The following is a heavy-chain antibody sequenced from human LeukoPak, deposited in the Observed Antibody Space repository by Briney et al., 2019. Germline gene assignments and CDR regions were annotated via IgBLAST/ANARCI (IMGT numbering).Heavy chain of an antibody. D-gene: IGHD3-10*01. CDR3: AREGEGYYGSGSYSFDY. J-gene: IGHJ4*02. CDR1: GFTFSSYS. CDR2: IGSSSSYI. Sequence: GGSLRLSCAASGFTFSSYSMNWVRQAPGKGLEWVSSIGSSSSYIYYADSVKGRFTISRDNAKNSLYLQMNSLRAEDTAVYYCAREGEGYYGSGSYSFDYWGQGTLVTVSS. V-gene: IGHV3-21*01.